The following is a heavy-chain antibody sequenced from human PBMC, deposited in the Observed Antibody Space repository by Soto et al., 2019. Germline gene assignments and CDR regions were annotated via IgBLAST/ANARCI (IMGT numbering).Heavy chain of an antibody. CDR3: ARVIVRTSYSDTSGHYFKY. CDR2: ITKNGRNK. J-gene: IGHJ4*02. V-gene: IGHV3-30*03. D-gene: IGHD3-22*01. Sequence: GGSLRLSCAASGFTFSNYAMHWVRQAPGKGLEWVADITKNGRNKDYADSVKGRLAISRDNSKNTLYLQMNSLRAEDTAVYYCARVIVRTSYSDTSGHYFKYWGQGTLVTVSS. CDR1: GFTFSNYA.